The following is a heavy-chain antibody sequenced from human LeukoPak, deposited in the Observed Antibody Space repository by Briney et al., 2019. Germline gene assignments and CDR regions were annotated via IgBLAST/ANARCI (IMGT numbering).Heavy chain of an antibody. CDR2: IIPIFGTA. J-gene: IGHJ5*02. V-gene: IGHV1-69*13. Sequence: SVKVSCKASGYTFTSYGISWVRQAPGQGLEWMGGIIPIFGTANYAQKFQGRVTITADESTSTAYMELSSLRSEDTAVYYCARDKGYYYDSSGSSSVFDPWGQGTLVTVSS. CDR3: ARDKGYYYDSSGSSSVFDP. CDR1: GYTFTSYG. D-gene: IGHD3-22*01.